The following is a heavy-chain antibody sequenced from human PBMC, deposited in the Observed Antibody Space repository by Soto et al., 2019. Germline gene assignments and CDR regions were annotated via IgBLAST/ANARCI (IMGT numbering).Heavy chain of an antibody. V-gene: IGHV3-33*01. D-gene: IGHD2-15*01. Sequence: QVQLVESGGGVVQPGRSLRLSCAASGFTFSSYGMHWVRQAPGKGLEWVAVIWYDGSNKYYADSVKGRFTISRDNSKHTLYLQINSLRAEDTAVYFCASTSCSGGSCYPSYYYYYGMDVWGQGTTVTVSS. CDR1: GFTFSSYG. CDR3: ASTSCSGGSCYPSYYYYYGMDV. J-gene: IGHJ6*02. CDR2: IWYDGSNK.